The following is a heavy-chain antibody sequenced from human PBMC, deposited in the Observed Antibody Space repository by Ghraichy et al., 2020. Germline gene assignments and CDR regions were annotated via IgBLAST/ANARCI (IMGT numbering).Heavy chain of an antibody. V-gene: IGHV4-4*02. CDR2: IYHSGST. CDR3: ARAHGDFFDY. CDR1: GGSISSSNW. Sequence: SETLSLTCAVSGGSISSSNWWSWVRQPPGKGLEWIGEIYHSGSTNYNPSLKSLVTISVDKSKNQFSLKLSSVTAADTAVYYCARAHGDFFDYWGQGTLVTVSS. J-gene: IGHJ4*02. D-gene: IGHD4-17*01.